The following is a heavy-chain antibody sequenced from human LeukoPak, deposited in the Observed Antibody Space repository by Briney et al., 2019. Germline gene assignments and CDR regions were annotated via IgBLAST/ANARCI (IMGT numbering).Heavy chain of an antibody. J-gene: IGHJ4*02. CDR3: ARVAFRSSSYISGIDY. CDR2: IYSGGST. Sequence: PGGSLRLSCAASGFTVSSNHMSWVRQAPGKGLEWVSVIYSGGSTYYADSVKGRFTISRDNSKNTLYLQMNSLRAEDTAVYYCARVAFRSSSYISGIDYWGQGTLVTVSS. D-gene: IGHD6-6*01. CDR1: GFTVSSNH. V-gene: IGHV3-53*01.